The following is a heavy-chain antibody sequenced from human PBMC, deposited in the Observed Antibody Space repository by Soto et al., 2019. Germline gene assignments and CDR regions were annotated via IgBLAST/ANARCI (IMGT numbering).Heavy chain of an antibody. V-gene: IGHV4-59*01. CDR2: VYHSGST. CDR3: TSSYSTSSSPDY. Sequence: PSETLSLTCSVSGGSMRNYYWNWIRQPPGRGLEWIAYVYHSGSTNYNPSLKSRVSMSVDVSRNHFSLTLHSVTAADTDVYFCTSSYSTSSSPDYWGQGTLVTVSS. D-gene: IGHD2-2*01. CDR1: GGSMRNYY. J-gene: IGHJ4*02.